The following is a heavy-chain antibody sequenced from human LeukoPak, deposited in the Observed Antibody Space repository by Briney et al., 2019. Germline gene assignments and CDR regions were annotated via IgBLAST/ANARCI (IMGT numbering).Heavy chain of an antibody. CDR1: GFTFSDYY. V-gene: IGHV3-11*04. D-gene: IGHD6-6*01. CDR2: ISTGGVTI. CDR3: ARDRSDSSSSNWFDP. Sequence: GGSLRLSCAASGFTFSDYYMNWIRQAPGKGLEWVSYISTGGVTIYYADSVKGRFTISRDNAKNSLYLQMNSLRAEDTAVYYCARDRSDSSSSNWFDPRGQGTLVTVSS. J-gene: IGHJ5*02.